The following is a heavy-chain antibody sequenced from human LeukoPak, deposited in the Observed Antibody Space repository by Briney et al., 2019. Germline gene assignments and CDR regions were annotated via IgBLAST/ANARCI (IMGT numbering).Heavy chain of an antibody. CDR3: VRDGRTVTGLFDY. V-gene: IGHV3-48*03. D-gene: IGHD4-17*01. J-gene: IGHJ4*02. CDR2: ISSSGSTI. Sequence: GGSLRLSCAASGFTFSSYEMNWVRQAPGKGLEWVSYISSSGSTIYYADSVKGRFTISRDNAKNSLYLQMNSLRAEDTAVYYCVRDGRTVTGLFDYWGQGTLVTVSS. CDR1: GFTFSSYE.